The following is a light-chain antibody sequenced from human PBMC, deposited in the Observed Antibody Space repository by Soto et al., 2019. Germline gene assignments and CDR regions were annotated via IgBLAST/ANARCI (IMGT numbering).Light chain of an antibody. J-gene: IGKJ4*01. CDR1: QGISTY. CDR2: AAS. V-gene: IGKV1-9*01. CDR3: QQLDSYPLT. Sequence: DIQLTQSPSFLSASVEDRVTITCRASQGISTYLAWYQQKPGKAPELLIYAASTLQSGVPSRFSGSGSGTEFTLTISSLQPEDFATYYCQQLDSYPLTFGGGTKVDI.